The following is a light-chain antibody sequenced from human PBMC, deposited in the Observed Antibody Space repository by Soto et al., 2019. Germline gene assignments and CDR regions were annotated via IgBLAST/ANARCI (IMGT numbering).Light chain of an antibody. CDR1: NIGSKD. Sequence: SYELTQPPSVSVAPGQTARITCGGDNIGSKDVHWYQQKPGQAPVLVVYDDSDRPSGIPERFTGSNSGNTATLTVSTVEAGDEAVYYCHVWDSSADHHVIFGGGTQLTVL. J-gene: IGLJ2*01. CDR3: HVWDSSADHHVI. CDR2: DDS. V-gene: IGLV3-21*02.